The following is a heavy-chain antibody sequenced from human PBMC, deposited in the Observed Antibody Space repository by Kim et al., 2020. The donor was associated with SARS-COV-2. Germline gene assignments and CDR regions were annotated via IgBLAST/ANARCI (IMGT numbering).Heavy chain of an antibody. CDR1: GFTFTSYT. CDR3: ARDLRGYYFDY. Sequence: GGSLRLSCAASGFTFTSYTMNWVRQAPGKGLEWVSHIGTSSSAVHYADSVKGRFTISADNAKNSLYLQMNSLRAEDTAVYYCARDLRGYYFDYWGQGTLVTVSS. J-gene: IGHJ4*02. CDR2: IGTSSSAV. V-gene: IGHV3-48*04. D-gene: IGHD3-10*01.